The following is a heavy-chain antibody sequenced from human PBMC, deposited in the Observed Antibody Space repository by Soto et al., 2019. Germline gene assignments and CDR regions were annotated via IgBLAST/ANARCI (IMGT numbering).Heavy chain of an antibody. J-gene: IGHJ4*02. CDR2: IIPIFGTA. Sequence: GASVKVSCKASGCTVSSYAISCVRQAPGQGLEWMGGIIPIFGTANYAQKFQGRVTITADESTSTAYMELSSLRSEDTAVYYCARGYYDRDYFDYWGQGTLVTVSS. D-gene: IGHD3-22*01. CDR3: ARGYYDRDYFDY. CDR1: GCTVSSYA. V-gene: IGHV1-69*13.